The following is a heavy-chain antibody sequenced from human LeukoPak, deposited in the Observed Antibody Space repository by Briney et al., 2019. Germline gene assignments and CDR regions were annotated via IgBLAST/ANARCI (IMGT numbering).Heavy chain of an antibody. CDR3: AKYNWNDGYFYYGLDV. V-gene: IGHV3-23*01. D-gene: IGHD1-1*01. J-gene: IGHJ6*02. Sequence: GGSLGLSCAASGFRFSSYAISWVRQAPGKGLEWVSVISGSGVSTYYADSVKGRFTISRDDSKNSLDLQMNSLRAEDTAIYYCAKYNWNDGYFYYGLDVWGPGTTVTVSS. CDR1: GFRFSSYA. CDR2: ISGSGVST.